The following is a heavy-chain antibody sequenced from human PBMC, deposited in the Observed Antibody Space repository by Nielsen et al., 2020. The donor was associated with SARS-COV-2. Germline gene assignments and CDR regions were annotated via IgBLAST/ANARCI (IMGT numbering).Heavy chain of an antibody. CDR1: EVTFRSHD. J-gene: IGHJ4*02. V-gene: IGHV3-33*01. Sequence: GGSLRLSCAASEVTFRSHDMQWVRQAPGKGLECVARIWYDGSNKYYADSVEGRFTISRDNSKNTVYLQMNSLRGDDTAVYYCAREMYSSGWDWGQGTQVTVSS. CDR3: AREMYSSGWD. D-gene: IGHD6-19*01. CDR2: IWYDGSNK.